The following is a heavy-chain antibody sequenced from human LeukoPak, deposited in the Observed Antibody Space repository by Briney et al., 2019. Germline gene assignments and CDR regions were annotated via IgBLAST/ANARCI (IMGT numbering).Heavy chain of an antibody. CDR1: GFTFSNYA. D-gene: IGHD2/OR15-2a*01. V-gene: IGHV3-23*01. J-gene: IGHJ2*01. Sequence: GGSLRLSCVASGFTFSNYAMSWVRQAPGKGLEWVSAIRESGSSTYYTDSVKGRFTISRDNSKNTLYLQMNSLRAEDTAVYYCAKAFYGNYWYFDLWGRGTLVTVSS. CDR3: AKAFYGNYWYFDL. CDR2: IRESGSST.